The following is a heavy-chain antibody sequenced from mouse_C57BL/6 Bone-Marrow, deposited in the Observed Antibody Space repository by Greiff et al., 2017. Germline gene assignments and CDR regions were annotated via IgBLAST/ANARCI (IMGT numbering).Heavy chain of an antibody. CDR1: GYTFTSYW. J-gene: IGHJ2*01. Sequence: QVQLQQPGAELVMPGASVKLSCKASGYTFTSYWMHWVKQRPGQGLEWIGEIDPSDSYTNYNQKFKGKSTLTVDKSSSTAYMQLSSLTAEDSAVYYCARESTTVVAAYYFDFCGQGTTLTVSS. D-gene: IGHD1-1*01. CDR3: ARESTTVVAAYYFDF. CDR2: IDPSDSYT. V-gene: IGHV1-69*01.